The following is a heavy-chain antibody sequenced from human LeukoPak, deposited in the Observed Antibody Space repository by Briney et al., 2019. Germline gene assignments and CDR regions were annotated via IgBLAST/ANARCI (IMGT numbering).Heavy chain of an antibody. CDR1: GFTFDDYA. Sequence: TGRSLRLSCAASGFTFDDYAMHWVRQAPGKGLEWVSGISWNSGSIGYADSVKGRFTISRDNAKSSLYLQMNSLRAEDTALYYCAKVGIVAGRVSYYFDYWGQGTLVTVSS. CDR2: ISWNSGSI. CDR3: AKVGIVAGRVSYYFDY. J-gene: IGHJ4*02. D-gene: IGHD6-19*01. V-gene: IGHV3-9*01.